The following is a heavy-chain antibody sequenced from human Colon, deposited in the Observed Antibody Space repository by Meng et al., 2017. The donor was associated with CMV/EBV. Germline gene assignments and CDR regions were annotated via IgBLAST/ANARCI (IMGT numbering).Heavy chain of an antibody. CDR3: ARDLGLYYYYGMDV. Sequence: GGSLRLSCAASGFTFSSYTMNWVRQAPGKGLEWVASISTGSSYIYYAESLKGRFTISRDNARDSLDLHMNSLRAEDTAVYYCARDLGLYYYYGMDVWGQGTTVTVSS. J-gene: IGHJ6*02. CDR1: GFTFSSYT. V-gene: IGHV3-21*01. D-gene: IGHD7-27*01. CDR2: ISTGSSYI.